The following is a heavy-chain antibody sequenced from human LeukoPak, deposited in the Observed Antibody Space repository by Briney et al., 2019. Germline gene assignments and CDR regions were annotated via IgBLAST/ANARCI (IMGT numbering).Heavy chain of an antibody. CDR3: ARVTSYYDTRDY. CDR2: IYYSGST. J-gene: IGHJ4*02. Sequence: SETLSLTCTVSGGSISSSSYYWGWIRQPPGKGLEWIGSIYYSGSTYYNPSLKSRVTISVDTSKNQLSLKLSSVTAADTAVYYCARVTSYYDTRDYWGQGTLVTVSS. CDR1: GGSISSSSYY. D-gene: IGHD3-22*01. V-gene: IGHV4-39*07.